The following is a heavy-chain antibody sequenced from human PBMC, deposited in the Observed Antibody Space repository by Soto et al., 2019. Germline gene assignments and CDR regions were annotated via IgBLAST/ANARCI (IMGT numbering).Heavy chain of an antibody. V-gene: IGHV4-39*01. D-gene: IGHD3-16*02. Sequence: SETLSLASTVSGGSISSRSYCWRWIRQPPGTGLEWIGSIYYSGSTYYNPSLKSRVTISVDTSKNQFSLKLSSVTAADTAVYYCARHGYDYVWGSYRKPLDYWGQGTLVTVSS. CDR1: GGSISSRSYC. CDR3: ARHGYDYVWGSYRKPLDY. J-gene: IGHJ4*02. CDR2: IYYSGST.